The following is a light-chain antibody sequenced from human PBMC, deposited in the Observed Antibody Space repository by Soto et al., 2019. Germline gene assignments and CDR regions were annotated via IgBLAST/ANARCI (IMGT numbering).Light chain of an antibody. CDR3: QQYGSSPTT. CDR1: QTVRRSY. J-gene: IGKJ1*01. CDR2: GAS. V-gene: IGKV3-20*01. Sequence: EIVLPQSPGSLSLSPGESTALSCRARQTVRRSYLAGSQQKSGQAPRLLVYGASTRATGIPDRFSGSGSGTDFTLTINRLEPEDFAVYYCQQYGSSPTTVGQGTKVDNK.